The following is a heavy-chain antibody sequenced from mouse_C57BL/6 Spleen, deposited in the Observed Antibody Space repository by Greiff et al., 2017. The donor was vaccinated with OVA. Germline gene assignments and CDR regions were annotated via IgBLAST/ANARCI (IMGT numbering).Heavy chain of an antibody. V-gene: IGHV1-7*01. CDR2: INPSSGYT. CDR1: GYTFTSYW. D-gene: IGHD1-1*01. J-gene: IGHJ2*01. CDR3: APLTTVVATDFDY. Sequence: VQLQESGAELAKPGASVKLSCKASGYTFTSYWMHWVKQRPGQGLEWIGYINPSSGYTKYNQKFKDKATLTADKSSSTAYMQLSSLTYEDSAVYYCAPLTTVVATDFDYWGQGTTRTVSS.